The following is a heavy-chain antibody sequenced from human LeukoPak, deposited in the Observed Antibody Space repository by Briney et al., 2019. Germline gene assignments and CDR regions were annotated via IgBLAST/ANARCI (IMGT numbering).Heavy chain of an antibody. V-gene: IGHV3-30-3*01. CDR2: ISYDGSNK. CDR1: GFTFSSYE. CDR3: ARGVVVIAATDGDNWFDP. D-gene: IGHD2-15*01. J-gene: IGHJ5*02. Sequence: RGSLRLSCAASGFTFSSYEMNWVRQAPGKGLEWVAVISYDGSNKYYADSVKGRFIISRDNSKNMLYLQMNSLRTEDTAIYYCARGVVVIAATDGDNWFDPWGQGILVTVSS.